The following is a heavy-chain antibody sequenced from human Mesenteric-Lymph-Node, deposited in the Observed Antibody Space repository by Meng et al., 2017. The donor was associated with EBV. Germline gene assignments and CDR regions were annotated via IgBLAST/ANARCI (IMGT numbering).Heavy chain of an antibody. CDR2: INHAGGA. CDR3: ARLGGYASGTYYPIDP. J-gene: IGHJ5*02. D-gene: IGHD3-10*01. V-gene: IGHV4-34*01. Sequence: QGQLQQLGAGLLKPSETLSLTCAVYGGSFSAYYWTWIRQPPGRGPEWIGEINHAGGAIYNPSLKSRVTISVDTSKNQFSLKLSSVTAADTAVYYCARLGGYASGTYYPIDPWGQGTLVTVSS. CDR1: GGSFSAYY.